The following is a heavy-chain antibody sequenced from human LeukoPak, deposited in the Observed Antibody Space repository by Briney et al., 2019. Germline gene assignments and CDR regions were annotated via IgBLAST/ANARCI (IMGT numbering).Heavy chain of an antibody. V-gene: IGHV3-33*01. Sequence: QTGGSLRLSCAASGFTFSSYGMHWVRQAPGKGLEWVAVIWYDGSNKYYADSVKGRFTISRDNSKNTLYLQMNSLRAEDTAVYYCARASDNFWSAYWSARYWGQGTLVTVSS. D-gene: IGHD3-3*01. J-gene: IGHJ4*02. CDR3: ARASDNFWSAYWSARY. CDR1: GFTFSSYG. CDR2: IWYDGSNK.